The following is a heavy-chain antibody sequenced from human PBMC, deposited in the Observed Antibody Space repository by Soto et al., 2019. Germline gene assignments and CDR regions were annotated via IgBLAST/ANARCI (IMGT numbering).Heavy chain of an antibody. CDR3: ARDDRQGIVATYYYYGMDV. CDR1: GFTFSSYS. J-gene: IGHJ6*02. V-gene: IGHV3-48*02. Sequence: GGSLRLSCAASGFTFSSYSMNWVRQAPGKGLEWVSYISSSSSTIYYADSVKGRFTISRDNAKNSLYLQMNSLRDEDTAVYYCARDDRQGIVATYYYYGMDVWGQGTTVTVSS. CDR2: ISSSSSTI. D-gene: IGHD5-12*01.